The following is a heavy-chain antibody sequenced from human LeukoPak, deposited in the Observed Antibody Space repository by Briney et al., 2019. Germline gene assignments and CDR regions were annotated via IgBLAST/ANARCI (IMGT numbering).Heavy chain of an antibody. CDR1: GFPFDSHA. D-gene: IGHD3-10*01. CDR2: ISFSGHVI. CDR3: ANDHFGSGSWDY. V-gene: IGHV3-NL1*01. J-gene: IGHJ4*02. Sequence: GGSLRLSCVASGFPFDSHAMNWVRQAPGKGLEWVSFISFSGHVIYIAESVKGRFTISRDNSKNTLYLEMNNLRPADTGVYYCANDHFGSGSWDYWGRGTLVTVSS.